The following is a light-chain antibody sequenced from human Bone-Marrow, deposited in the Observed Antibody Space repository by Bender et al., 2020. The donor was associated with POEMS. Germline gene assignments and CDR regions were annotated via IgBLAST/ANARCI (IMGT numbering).Light chain of an antibody. Sequence: SYELTQPPSVSVSPGQTASITCSGDKLGNKFAYWYQQKPGQSPVLVIYQDTKRPSGIPGRFSGSNSGNTATLTISGTQAMDEADYYCQSWDTSISYVFGTGTKVTVL. CDR1: KLGNKF. V-gene: IGLV3-1*01. CDR2: QDT. J-gene: IGLJ1*01. CDR3: QSWDTSISYV.